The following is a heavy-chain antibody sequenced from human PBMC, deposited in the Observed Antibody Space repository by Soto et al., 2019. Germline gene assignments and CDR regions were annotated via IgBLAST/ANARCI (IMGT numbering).Heavy chain of an antibody. J-gene: IGHJ6*02. CDR2: INAGNGNT. D-gene: IGHD2-2*01. V-gene: IGHV1-3*01. Sequence: ASVEVSCKASGYTFTSYAMHWVRQAPGQRLEWMGWINAGNGNTKYSQKFQGRVTITRDTSASTAYMELSSLRSEDTAVYYCARDPRSYCSSTSCSGLEDRYYYYYGMDGWGQGTTVTVSS. CDR3: ARDPRSYCSSTSCSGLEDRYYYYYGMDG. CDR1: GYTFTSYA.